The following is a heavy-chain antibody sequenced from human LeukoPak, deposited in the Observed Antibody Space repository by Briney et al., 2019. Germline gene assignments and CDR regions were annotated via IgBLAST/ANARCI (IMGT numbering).Heavy chain of an antibody. Sequence: GGSLRLSCAASGFTFSSYAMSWVRQAPGKGLEWVSGISESGGSTYYADSVKGRFTISRDNSKNTLYVQMNSLRADETAVYYCAIGMGRFLEWLPAFDYWGQGTLVTVSS. CDR3: AIGMGRFLEWLPAFDY. V-gene: IGHV3-23*01. J-gene: IGHJ4*02. CDR2: ISESGGST. CDR1: GFTFSSYA. D-gene: IGHD3-3*01.